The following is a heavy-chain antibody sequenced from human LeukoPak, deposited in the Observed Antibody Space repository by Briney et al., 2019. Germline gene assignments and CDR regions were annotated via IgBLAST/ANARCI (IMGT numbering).Heavy chain of an antibody. CDR2: ISAYNGNT. Sequence: ASVKVSCKASGYTFTSYGISWVRQAPGQGLEWMGWISAYNGNTNYAQKFQGRVTITADESTSTAYMELSSLRSEDTAVYYCARGYSSSWDDASDIWGQGTMVTVSS. CDR3: ARGYSSSWDDASDI. D-gene: IGHD6-13*01. V-gene: IGHV1-18*01. CDR1: GYTFTSYG. J-gene: IGHJ3*02.